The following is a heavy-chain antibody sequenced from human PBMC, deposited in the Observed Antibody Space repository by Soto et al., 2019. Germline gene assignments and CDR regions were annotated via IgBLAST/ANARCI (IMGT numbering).Heavy chain of an antibody. D-gene: IGHD5-12*01. V-gene: IGHV6-1*01. CDR1: GDSVSRNTAS. CDR3: ARPARDGYNYECYFDY. J-gene: IGHJ4*02. CDR2: T. Sequence: PSQTLSLTCAISGDSVSRNTASWNWVRQSPSRGLECLGRTKSRITINPDTSKNQFSLQLNSVTPEDTAVYYCARPARDGYNYECYFDYWGQGTPVTVSS.